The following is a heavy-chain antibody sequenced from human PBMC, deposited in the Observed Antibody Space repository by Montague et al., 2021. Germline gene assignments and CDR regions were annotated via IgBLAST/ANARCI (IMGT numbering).Heavy chain of an antibody. CDR2: IYTGDMT. J-gene: IGHJ4*02. Sequence: SLRLSCAVSGFTVSSNYMSWVRQAPGKGLEWVSVIYTGDMTYYADSVKDRFTISRDNSKNTLHLQMNSLRVEDTAVYYCARDVPYSSGWYQDSWGQGTLVIVSS. CDR1: GFTVSSNY. CDR3: ARDVPYSSGWYQDS. D-gene: IGHD6-19*01. V-gene: IGHV3-53*01.